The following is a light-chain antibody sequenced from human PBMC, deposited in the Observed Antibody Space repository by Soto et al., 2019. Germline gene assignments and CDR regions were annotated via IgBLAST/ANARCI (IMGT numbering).Light chain of an antibody. Sequence: DIPMTQSPSTLSASVGDRVTITCRASQSVSTWLAWYQQRPGKAPKLLIYETSSLVSGVPSRFSGSGYGTDFTLTISSLQHDDFATYYCQQYNSYFTFGQGTKVEIK. CDR2: ETS. CDR1: QSVSTW. J-gene: IGKJ2*01. CDR3: QQYNSYFT. V-gene: IGKV1-5*03.